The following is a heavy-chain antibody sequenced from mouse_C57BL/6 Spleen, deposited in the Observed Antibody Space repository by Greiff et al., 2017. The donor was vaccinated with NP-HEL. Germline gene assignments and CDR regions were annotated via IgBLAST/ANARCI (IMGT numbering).Heavy chain of an antibody. CDR1: GYTFTSYW. CDR3: ARSHGYDDAMDY. Sequence: QVQLKQPGAELVRPGSSVKLSCKASGYTFTSYWMHWVKQRPIQGLEWIGNIDPSDSATHYNQKFKDKATLTVDKSSSTAYMQLSSLTSEDSAVYYCARSHGYDDAMDYWGQGTSVTVSS. J-gene: IGHJ4*01. D-gene: IGHD2-2*01. V-gene: IGHV1-52*01. CDR2: IDPSDSAT.